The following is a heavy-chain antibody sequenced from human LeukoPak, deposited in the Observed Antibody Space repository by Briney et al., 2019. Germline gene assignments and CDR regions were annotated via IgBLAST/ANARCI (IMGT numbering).Heavy chain of an antibody. J-gene: IGHJ6*02. CDR1: GFTFSTYA. Sequence: PGGSLRLSCAASGFTFSTYAMSWVRQAPGKGLEWVSAISATGGSTYYADSVKGRFTISRDNSKNTLYLQMNSLRAEDTAVYYCAKDAADDYYYGMDVWGQGTTVTVSS. CDR2: ISATGGST. CDR3: AKDAADDYYYGMDV. V-gene: IGHV3-23*01.